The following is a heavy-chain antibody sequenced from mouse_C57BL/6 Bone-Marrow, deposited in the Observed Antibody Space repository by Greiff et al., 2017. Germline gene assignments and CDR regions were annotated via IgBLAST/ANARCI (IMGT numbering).Heavy chain of an antibody. V-gene: IGHV5-15*01. CDR2: ISNLAYSI. CDR1: GFTFSDYG. Sequence: EVKLMESGGGLVQPGGSLKLSCAASGFTFSDYGMAWVRQAPRKGPEWVAFISNLAYSIYYADTVTGRFTISSENAKNTLYLEMSSLRSEDTAMYYCARHGGYGSSYGYFDVWGTGTTVTVSS. J-gene: IGHJ1*03. D-gene: IGHD1-1*01. CDR3: ARHGGYGSSYGYFDV.